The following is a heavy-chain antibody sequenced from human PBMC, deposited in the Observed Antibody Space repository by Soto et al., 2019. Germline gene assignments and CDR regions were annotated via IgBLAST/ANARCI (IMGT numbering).Heavy chain of an antibody. Sequence: PGGSLRLSCAASGFIFDDYAINWVRQSPGKGLEWVSVISGSVGSTYYADSVKGRFTITRDNSKNTLYLQMNSLRAEDMAVYYCAKAGGAAGTVDYFDYWGQGTLVTVSS. CDR3: AKAGGAAGTVDYFDY. J-gene: IGHJ4*02. V-gene: IGHV3-23*01. CDR2: ISGSVGST. CDR1: GFIFDDYA. D-gene: IGHD6-13*01.